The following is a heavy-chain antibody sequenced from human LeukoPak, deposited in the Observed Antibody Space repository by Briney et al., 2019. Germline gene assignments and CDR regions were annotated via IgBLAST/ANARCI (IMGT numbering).Heavy chain of an antibody. Sequence: ASVKVSCKASGYTFTSYYMHWVRQGPGQGLEWMGIINPSGGSTSYAQKFQGRVTMTRDTSTSTVYMEVRSLRSDDTAVYFCARDGGTAGYSSGSDYWGQGTLVTVSS. CDR1: GYTFTSYY. J-gene: IGHJ4*02. CDR2: INPSGGST. CDR3: ARDGGTAGYSSGSDY. D-gene: IGHD5-18*01. V-gene: IGHV1-46*01.